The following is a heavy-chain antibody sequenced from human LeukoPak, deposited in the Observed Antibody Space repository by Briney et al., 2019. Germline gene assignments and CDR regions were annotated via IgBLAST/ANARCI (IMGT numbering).Heavy chain of an antibody. J-gene: IGHJ6*02. V-gene: IGHV3-48*01. CDR3: ARDNPGSSSWYSYYYYGMDV. CDR1: GFTFSSYS. Sequence: GGSLRLSCAASGFTFSSYSMNWVRQAPGKGLEWVSYISSSSSTIYYADSVKGRFTISRDNAKNSLYLQMNSLRAEDTAVYYCARDNPGSSSWYSYYYYGMDVWGQGTTVTVSS. D-gene: IGHD6-13*01. CDR2: ISSSSSTI.